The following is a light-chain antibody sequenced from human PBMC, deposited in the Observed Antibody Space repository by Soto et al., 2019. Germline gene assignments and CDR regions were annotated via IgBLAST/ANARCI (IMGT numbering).Light chain of an antibody. CDR2: DTS. J-gene: IGKJ1*01. Sequence: EIVLTQSPAILSLSPGDTATLSCRASQTVSNYLTWYQQKPGQAPRLLIYDTSKRAAGVPARFSGSGSGTDFTLTISDVEPEDFAVYYCHQRQSWPRTFGQGTKVDIK. CDR3: HQRQSWPRT. CDR1: QTVSNY. V-gene: IGKV3-11*01.